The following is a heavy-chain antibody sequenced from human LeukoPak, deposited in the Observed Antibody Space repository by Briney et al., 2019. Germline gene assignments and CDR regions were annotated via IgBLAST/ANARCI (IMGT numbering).Heavy chain of an antibody. J-gene: IGHJ4*02. CDR3: ARQTGSGLFILP. CDR1: PGSISSYY. V-gene: IGHV4-59*01. CDR2: IYYSGST. D-gene: IGHD3/OR15-3a*01. Sequence: SETLSLTCTVSPGSISSYYWSWIRQPPGKGLEWIGYIYYSGSTNYNPSLKSRVTISLDTSKNQLSLRLSSVTAADTAVYYCARQTGSGLFILPGGQGTLVTVSS.